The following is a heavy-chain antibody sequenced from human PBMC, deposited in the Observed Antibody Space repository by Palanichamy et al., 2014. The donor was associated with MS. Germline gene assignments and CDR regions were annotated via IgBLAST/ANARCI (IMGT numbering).Heavy chain of an antibody. V-gene: IGHV3-7*01. CDR3: TTAGDIVVAAAIRDY. CDR2: IKSNGIEK. CDR1: GFTFSAYW. Sequence: EVHLVESGEGLVQPGESLRLSCAASGFTFSAYWMTWVRQAPGKGLEWVACIKSNGIEKHYVDSVKGRFTISRDNAKNSVYLQMNNLRAEDTALYYCTTAGDIVVAAAIRDYWGRGTLITVSS. J-gene: IGHJ4*02. D-gene: IGHD2-21*02.